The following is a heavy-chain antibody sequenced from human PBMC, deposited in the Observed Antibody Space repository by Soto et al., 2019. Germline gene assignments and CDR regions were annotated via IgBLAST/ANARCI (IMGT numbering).Heavy chain of an antibody. CDR3: ARGHPHSYGIYYFDY. J-gene: IGHJ4*02. Sequence: SETLSLTCTVSGGSITNYYWSWIRQPPGKGLEWIGYIYSSGSTNYNPSLKSRVTISADTSKNQVSLKLTSVTAADTAVYYFARGHPHSYGIYYFDYWGQGTLVTDS. CDR2: IYSSGST. D-gene: IGHD5-18*01. V-gene: IGHV4-59*01. CDR1: GGSITNYY.